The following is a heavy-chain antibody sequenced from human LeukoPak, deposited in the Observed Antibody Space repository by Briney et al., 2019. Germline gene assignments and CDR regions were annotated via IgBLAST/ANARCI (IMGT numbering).Heavy chain of an antibody. V-gene: IGHV3-13*01. D-gene: IGHD2-15*01. J-gene: IGHJ4*02. CDR3: ARGGNRYCGGGSCYMFDY. CDR1: GFTFSSYD. Sequence: GGSLRLSCAASGFTFSSYDMHWVPQATGKGLEWVSSICTAGDTYYPGSVKGRFTITRENAKNSSYLHMNSLRAGDTAVYYCARGGNRYCGGGSCYMFDYCGQGLLVTVSS. CDR2: ICTAGDT.